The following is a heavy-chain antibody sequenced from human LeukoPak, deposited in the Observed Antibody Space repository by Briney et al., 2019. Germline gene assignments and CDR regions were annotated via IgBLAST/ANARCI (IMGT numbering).Heavy chain of an antibody. V-gene: IGHV3-30*04. J-gene: IGHJ5*02. CDR1: GFTFSTYA. Sequence: GGSLTLSCATSGFTFSTYAMHWVRQAPGKGLEWVAVIPYDGSNKYYADSVKGRFTISRDNAKNSLYLQMNSLRVEDTAVYYCARRFDLWGQGTLVTVSS. CDR2: IPYDGSNK. CDR3: ARRFDL.